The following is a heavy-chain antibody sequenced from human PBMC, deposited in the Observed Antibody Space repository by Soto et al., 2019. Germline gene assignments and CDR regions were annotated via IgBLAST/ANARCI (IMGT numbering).Heavy chain of an antibody. J-gene: IGHJ4*02. CDR3: ARAQGINSWRPFDY. D-gene: IGHD6-13*01. Sequence: EVQLVQSGAEVKKPGESLKISCEGSEYRFTNYWIGWVRQMPGKGLEWMGIIYPGDSDTRYSPSFQGQVTISADKSIRTAYLQWSSQKASETAMYYCARAQGINSWRPFDYWGQGTLVTGSS. V-gene: IGHV5-51*03. CDR1: EYRFTNYW. CDR2: IYPGDSDT.